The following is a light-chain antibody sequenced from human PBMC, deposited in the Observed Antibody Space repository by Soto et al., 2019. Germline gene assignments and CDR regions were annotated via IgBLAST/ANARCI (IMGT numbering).Light chain of an antibody. V-gene: IGKV1-6*01. J-gene: IGKJ2*01. CDR1: QDIMKD. CDR3: LQDYNDPFT. Sequence: AIHRTQSPSSLSASVGYRVTISFGASQDIMKDLACYQQKPGKAPQILIYGASTLQTGVASRFSGSGSETDFTLTISSLQPEDSEAYYCLQDYNDPFTFGQGTKVDIK. CDR2: GAS.